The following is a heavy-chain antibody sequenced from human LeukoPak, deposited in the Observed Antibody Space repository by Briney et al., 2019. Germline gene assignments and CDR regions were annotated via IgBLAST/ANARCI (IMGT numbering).Heavy chain of an antibody. CDR3: ARLSCSSTSCYMFSHFYYYGMDV. CDR1: GGSIRSRSSY. J-gene: IGHJ6*02. V-gene: IGHV4-39*01. CDR2: IYYSGST. Sequence: RPSETLSLTCTVSGGSIRSRSSYWGWIRQPPGKGLEWIGSIYYSGSTYYNPSLRSRVTISLDTSKNQFSLKLSSVTAADTAVYYCARLSCSSTSCYMFSHFYYYGMDVWGQGTTVTVSS. D-gene: IGHD2-2*02.